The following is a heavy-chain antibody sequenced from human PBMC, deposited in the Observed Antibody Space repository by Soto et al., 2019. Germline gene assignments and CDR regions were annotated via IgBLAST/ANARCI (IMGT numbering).Heavy chain of an antibody. CDR1: NGSISGFY. CDR2: IHYSGRT. CDR3: VRVGVGIGNHFDS. Sequence: SETLSLTCSVSNGSISGFYWTWIRQPPGKILEWIGYIHYSGRTDYNPSLTSRATMSVDTSKNQFSLNLKSITAADTAVYYCVRVGVGIGNHFDSWGRGTLVTVS. J-gene: IGHJ4*02. D-gene: IGHD1-26*01. V-gene: IGHV4-59*12.